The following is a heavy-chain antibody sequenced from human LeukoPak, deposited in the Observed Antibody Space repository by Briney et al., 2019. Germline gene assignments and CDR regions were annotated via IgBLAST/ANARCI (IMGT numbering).Heavy chain of an antibody. CDR2: IRSKANSYAT. J-gene: IGHJ5*02. CDR1: GFTFSGSA. Sequence: GGSLRLSCAASGFTFSGSAMHWVRQASGKGLEWVGRIRSKANSYATAYAASVKGRFTISRDDSKNTAYLQMNSLKTEDTAVYYCTRLWIVGAKGYDPWGQGTLVTVSS. CDR3: TRLWIVGAKGYDP. D-gene: IGHD1-26*01. V-gene: IGHV3-73*01.